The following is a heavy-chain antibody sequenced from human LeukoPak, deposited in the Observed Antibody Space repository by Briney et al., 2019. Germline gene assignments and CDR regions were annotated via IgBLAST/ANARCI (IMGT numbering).Heavy chain of an antibody. V-gene: IGHV1-18*01. Sequence: ASVKVSCKPSGYRFSRYGISWVRQAPGQGLEWMGWISAFNLYTKYAQKVQGRVTMTADTATDTAYMELRSLTYDDTAVYFSARRMADTNWHYFDSWGQGTLVTVSS. CDR2: ISAFNLYT. CDR3: ARRMADTNWHYFDS. J-gene: IGHJ4*02. CDR1: GYRFSRYG. D-gene: IGHD1-1*01.